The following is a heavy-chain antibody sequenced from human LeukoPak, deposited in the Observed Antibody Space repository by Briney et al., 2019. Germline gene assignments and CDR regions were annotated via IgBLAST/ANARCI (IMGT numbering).Heavy chain of an antibody. CDR3: ASGYCPNGVCYTNYFDY. J-gene: IGHJ4*02. V-gene: IGHV3-48*03. D-gene: IGHD2-8*01. CDR1: GFTFSSYA. CDR2: ISSTGSTI. Sequence: RPGGSLRLSCAASGFTFSSYAMTWVRQAPGKGLEWVSYISSTGSTIYYADSVKGRFTISRDNAKNSLYLQMDSLRAEDTAVYYCASGYCPNGVCYTNYFDYWGQGTLVTVSS.